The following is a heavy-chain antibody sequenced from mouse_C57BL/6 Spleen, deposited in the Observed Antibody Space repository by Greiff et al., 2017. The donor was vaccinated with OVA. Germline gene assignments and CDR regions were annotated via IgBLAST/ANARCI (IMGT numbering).Heavy chain of an antibody. CDR2: IDPSDSYT. V-gene: IGHV1-59*01. J-gene: IGHJ2*01. CDR3: ARSGAGYFDY. D-gene: IGHD3-1*01. Sequence: QVQLKQPGAELVRPGTSVKLSCKASGYTFTSYWMHWVKQRPGQGLEWIGVIDPSDSYTNYNQKFKGKATLTVDTSSSTAYMQLSSLTSEDSAVYYCARSGAGYFDYWGQGTTLTVSS. CDR1: GYTFTSYW.